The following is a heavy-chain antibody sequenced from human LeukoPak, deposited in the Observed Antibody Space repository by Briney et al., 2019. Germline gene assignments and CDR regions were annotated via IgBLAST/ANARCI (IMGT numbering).Heavy chain of an antibody. CDR1: GFTFSTHG. CDR3: AKDSLADYYDSSGSPFDY. D-gene: IGHD3-22*01. J-gene: IGHJ4*02. V-gene: IGHV3-23*01. CDR2: INSGGGT. Sequence: GGSLRLSCAASGFTFSTHGMNWVRLAPGKGLEWVSGINSGGGTYYADSVKGRFTISRDNSKNTLYLQMNSLRAEDTAVYYCAKDSLADYYDSSGSPFDYWGQGTLVTVSS.